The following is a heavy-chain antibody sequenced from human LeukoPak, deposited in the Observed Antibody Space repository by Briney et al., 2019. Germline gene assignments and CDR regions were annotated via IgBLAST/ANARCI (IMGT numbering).Heavy chain of an antibody. CDR2: IHYSSTT. D-gene: IGHD3-10*01. J-gene: IGHJ6*02. CDR1: GGSISGYY. Sequence: PSETLSLTCTVSGGSISGYYWSWIRLPPGKGLEWIAYIHYSSTTNYNPSLRSRVTISVDTSKNQFSLKVNSVTATDTAVYFCARHDSYALGSHPLDVWGQGTTVIVSS. CDR3: ARHDSYALGSHPLDV. V-gene: IGHV4-59*08.